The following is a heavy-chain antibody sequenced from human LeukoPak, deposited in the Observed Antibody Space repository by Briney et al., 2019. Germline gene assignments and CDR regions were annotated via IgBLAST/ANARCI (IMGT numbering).Heavy chain of an antibody. CDR1: GGTFSSYA. CDR2: IIPIFGTA. CDR3: ASGGTYCSGGSCYSDYYGMDV. V-gene: IGHV1-69*13. Sequence: SVKVSCKASGGTFSSYAISWVRQAPGQGLEWMGGIIPIFGTANYAQKFQGRVTITADESTSTAYMELSSLRSEDTAVYYCASGGTYCSGGSCYSDYYGMDVWGQGTTVTVSS. D-gene: IGHD2-15*01. J-gene: IGHJ6*02.